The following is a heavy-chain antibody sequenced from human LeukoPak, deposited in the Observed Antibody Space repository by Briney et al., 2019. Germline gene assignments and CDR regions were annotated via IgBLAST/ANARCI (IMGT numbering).Heavy chain of an antibody. CDR3: RGVRFGELFDY. V-gene: IGHV4-39*07. CDR2: ISYTGIT. CDR1: GGSMSSYY. Sequence: SETLSLTCTVSGGSMSSYYWGWIRQPPGKGLEWIGSISYTGITAYKPSLESRVTISLDTSKNQFSLTLTSVTAADTAVYYCRGVRFGELFDYWGQGTLVTVSS. D-gene: IGHD3-10*01. J-gene: IGHJ4*02.